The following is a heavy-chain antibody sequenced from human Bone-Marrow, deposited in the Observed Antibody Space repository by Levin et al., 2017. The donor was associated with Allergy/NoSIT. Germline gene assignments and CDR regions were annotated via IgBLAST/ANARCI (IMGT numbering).Heavy chain of an antibody. CDR2: ISSSSNYI. D-gene: IGHD2-8*01. V-gene: IGHV3-21*01. CDR3: ARDAHYCTSDGCYASYAVSGTFDY. Sequence: GGSLRLSCAASGFPFSTYSMNWVRQAPGKGLEWVSFISSSSNYIYYATSVKGRFTISRDNAENLVHLQINSLRVEDTAIYYCARDAHYCTSDGCYASYAVSGTFDYWGQGALVAVSS. J-gene: IGHJ4*02. CDR1: GFPFSTYS.